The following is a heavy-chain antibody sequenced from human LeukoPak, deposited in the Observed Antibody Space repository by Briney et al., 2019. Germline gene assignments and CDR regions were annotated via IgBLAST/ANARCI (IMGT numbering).Heavy chain of an antibody. CDR1: GGTFSSYA. CDR3: ASWFLGGSSSWYMRRIYMDV. Sequence: SVKVSCKASGGTFSSYAISWVRQAPGQGLEWMGGIIPIFGTANYAQKFQGRVTITADESTSTAYMELSSLRSEDTAVYYCASWFLGGSSSWYMRRIYMDVWGKGTTVTVSS. J-gene: IGHJ6*03. CDR2: IIPIFGTA. D-gene: IGHD6-13*01. V-gene: IGHV1-69*13.